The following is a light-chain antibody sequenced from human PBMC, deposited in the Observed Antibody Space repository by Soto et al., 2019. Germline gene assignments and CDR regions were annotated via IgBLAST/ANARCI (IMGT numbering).Light chain of an antibody. CDR3: CSYSTSSTYV. CDR1: SNDIGYYNY. J-gene: IGLJ1*01. CDR2: DVS. Sequence: QSALTQPASVSGSPGQSITISCTGTSNDIGYYNYVSWYQQHPGKAPKLMIYDVSNRPSGVSTRFSGSKSGNTASLTISGLQAEYEADDSCCSYSTSSTYVFGTGTKVTVL. V-gene: IGLV2-14*01.